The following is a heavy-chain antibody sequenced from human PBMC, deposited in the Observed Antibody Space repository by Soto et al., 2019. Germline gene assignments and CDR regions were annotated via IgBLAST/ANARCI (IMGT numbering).Heavy chain of an antibody. V-gene: IGHV3-23*01. CDR3: AKEGYSSSWYGGDY. J-gene: IGHJ4*02. CDR2: ISGSGGST. Sequence: LRLSCAASGFTFSSYAMSWVRQAPGKGLEWVSAISGSGGSTYYADSVKGRFTISRDNSKNTLYLQMNSLRAEDTAVYYCAKEGYSSSWYGGDYWGQGTLVTVSS. D-gene: IGHD6-13*01. CDR1: GFTFSSYA.